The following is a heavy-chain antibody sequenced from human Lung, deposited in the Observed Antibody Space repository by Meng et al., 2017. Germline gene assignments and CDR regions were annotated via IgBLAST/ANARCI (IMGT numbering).Heavy chain of an antibody. J-gene: IGHJ4*02. D-gene: IGHD4-11*01. CDR1: GGSFSDYY. V-gene: IGHV4-34*01. Sequence: QVQLQQWGAGLLKPSETLSLTCVVSGGSFSDYYWSWIRQPPGKGLECIGEINHSGGTNYNPSLESRATISVDTSQNNLSLKLSSVTAADSAVYYCARGPTTMAHDFDYWGQGTLVTVSS. CDR2: INHSGGT. CDR3: ARGPTTMAHDFDY.